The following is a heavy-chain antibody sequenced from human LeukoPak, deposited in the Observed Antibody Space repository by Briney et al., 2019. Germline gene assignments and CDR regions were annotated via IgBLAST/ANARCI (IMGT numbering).Heavy chain of an antibody. CDR3: ARGMRCSGGSCYSFMDV. J-gene: IGHJ6*04. V-gene: IGHV3-30*02. CDR2: IRYDGSNK. Sequence: GGSLRLSCATSGFTFSSYGMHWVRQAPGKGLEWVAFIRYDGSNKYYADSVKGRFTISRDNSKNTLYLQMNSLRAEDTAVYYCARGMRCSGGSCYSFMDVWGKGTTVTVSS. D-gene: IGHD2-15*01. CDR1: GFTFSSYG.